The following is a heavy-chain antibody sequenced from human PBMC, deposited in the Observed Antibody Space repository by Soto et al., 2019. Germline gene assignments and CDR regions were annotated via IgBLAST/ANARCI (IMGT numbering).Heavy chain of an antibody. D-gene: IGHD3-16*02. CDR2: ISSSSSTI. V-gene: IGHV3-48*02. CDR3: AGEIMITFGGVIAPACGMDV. CDR1: GFTFSSYS. Sequence: EVQLVESGGGLVQPGGSLRLSCAASGFTFSSYSMNWVRQAPGKGLAWVSYISSSSSTIYYADSVKGRFTISRDNAKNSLYLQMNSLRDEGAAVYYGAGEIMITFGGVIAPACGMDVWGQGTKVTVSS. J-gene: IGHJ6*02.